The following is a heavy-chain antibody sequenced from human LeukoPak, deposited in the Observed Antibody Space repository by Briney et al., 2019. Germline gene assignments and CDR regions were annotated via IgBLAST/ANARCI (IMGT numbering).Heavy chain of an antibody. V-gene: IGHV3-23*01. CDR2: IFPSGGEI. D-gene: IGHD6-19*01. Sequence: GGSLRLSCAASGFTFSTFAMIWVRQPPGKGLEWVSSIFPSGGEIHYADSVRGRFTISRDNSKNTLYLQMNSLRAEDTAVYYCAKVRIAVAGLFDYWGQGTLVTVSS. CDR3: AKVRIAVAGLFDY. J-gene: IGHJ4*02. CDR1: GFTFSTFA.